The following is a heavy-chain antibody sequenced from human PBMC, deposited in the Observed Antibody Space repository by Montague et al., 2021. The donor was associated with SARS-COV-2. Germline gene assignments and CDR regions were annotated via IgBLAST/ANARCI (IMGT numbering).Heavy chain of an antibody. Sequence: SETLSLTCAVSGGSFSGYYWCWICQPQGKGLEWIGEINSCGSTSYKPYPKRIVTISVETYKDQFSLKLSSVTAAATAAYYCARAWPSDDYGSFDYWGQGTLVTVSS. J-gene: IGHJ4*02. CDR1: GGSFSGYY. CDR3: ARAWPSDDYGSFDY. V-gene: IGHV4-34*01. CDR2: INSCGST. D-gene: IGHD4-17*01.